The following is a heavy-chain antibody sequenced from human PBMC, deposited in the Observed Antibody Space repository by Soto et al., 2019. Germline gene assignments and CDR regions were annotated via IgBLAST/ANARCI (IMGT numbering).Heavy chain of an antibody. J-gene: IGHJ4*02. Sequence: QVQLMQSETEVAKPGASVKVSCKTSGEAVGTYGRTWVRQAPGQGLEWMGWIVGAGGATIYAQKFQGRVTMSMDRSTNTAYMELRSLTPDDSARYYCARVEGYGSGSRRFDSWGQGTLVSVSS. CDR3: ARVEGYGSGSRRFDS. D-gene: IGHD3-10*01. CDR1: GEAVGTYG. V-gene: IGHV1-18*01. CDR2: IVGAGGAT.